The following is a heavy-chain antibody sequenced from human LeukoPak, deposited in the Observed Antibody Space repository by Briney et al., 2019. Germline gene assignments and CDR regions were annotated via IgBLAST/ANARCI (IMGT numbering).Heavy chain of an antibody. D-gene: IGHD5-12*01. CDR2: INTNTGNP. CDR1: GYTFTSYA. Sequence: ASVKVSCKASGYTFTSYAMNWVRQAPGQGLEWMGWINTNTGNPTYAQGFTGRFVFSLDTSVSTAYLQISSLKAEGTAVYYCAREVATIREDAFDIWGQGTMVTVSS. CDR3: AREVATIREDAFDI. J-gene: IGHJ3*02. V-gene: IGHV7-4-1*02.